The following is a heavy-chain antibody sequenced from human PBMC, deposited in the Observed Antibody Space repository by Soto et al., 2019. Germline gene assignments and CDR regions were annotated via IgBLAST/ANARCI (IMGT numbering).Heavy chain of an antibody. CDR2: IYWDDDK. CDR3: AHSECSGAGCCSRWYFGL. Sequence: QITLKESGPTLVKPTQTLTLTCTFSGFSLTTGGVAVGWIRQPPGKALEWLALIYWDDDKRYSPSLKSRLSITKHTSKNTADLTLTNTDPVKTATYSSAHSECSGAGCCSRWYFGLWGRGTLVTVSS. D-gene: IGHD2-15*01. V-gene: IGHV2-5*02. J-gene: IGHJ2*01. CDR1: GFSLTTGGVA.